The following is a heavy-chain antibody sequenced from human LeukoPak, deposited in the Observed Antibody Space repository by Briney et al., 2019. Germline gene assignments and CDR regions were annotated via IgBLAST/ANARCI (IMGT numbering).Heavy chain of an antibody. Sequence: SETLSLTCILSGGSLSTYYWSWIRQPPGKGLEWIGYIYHSGSTNYNPSLKSRVSISVDTSKNRFALKLSSGTAADTAVYYCARGGGYASPIGYWGQGALVTVSS. CDR3: ARGGGYASPIGY. CDR2: IYHSGST. D-gene: IGHD5-12*01. V-gene: IGHV4-59*01. J-gene: IGHJ4*02. CDR1: GGSLSTYY.